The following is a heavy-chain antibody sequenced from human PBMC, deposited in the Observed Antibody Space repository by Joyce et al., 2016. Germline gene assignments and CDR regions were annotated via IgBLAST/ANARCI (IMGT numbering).Heavy chain of an antibody. D-gene: IGHD5/OR15-5a*01. CDR1: GLTFSTYA. Sequence: EVQLLESGGGLVQTGESLRLSCADYGLTFSTYAMSWVRQALGKWLGWVSTVDFKGVNYYYSDSVKGRFTISSDKSRNTLFLQMNSLRAKDTAIDYCAKRSEYSVFDLDAFDIWGQGTMVTVSS. J-gene: IGHJ3*02. V-gene: IGHV3-23*01. CDR2: VDFKGVNY. CDR3: AKRSEYSVFDLDAFDI.